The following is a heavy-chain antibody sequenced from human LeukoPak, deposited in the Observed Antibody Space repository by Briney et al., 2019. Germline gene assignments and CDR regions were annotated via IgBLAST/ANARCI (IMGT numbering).Heavy chain of an antibody. CDR3: ARDPLPSSPYYYYYMDV. CDR2: MYTGGTT. CDR1: GSTVNGNS. Sequence: GGSLRLSCEVSGSTVNGNSMSWVRQAPGRGLEWISVMYTGGTTHYADSVKGRFTISRDNSKNTLHLQMNSLRVEDTAVYYCARDPLPSSPYYYYYMDVWGKGTTVTVSS. D-gene: IGHD2-2*01. J-gene: IGHJ6*03. V-gene: IGHV3-53*01.